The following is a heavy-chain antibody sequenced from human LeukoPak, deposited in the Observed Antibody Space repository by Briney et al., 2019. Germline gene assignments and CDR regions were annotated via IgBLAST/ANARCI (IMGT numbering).Heavy chain of an antibody. D-gene: IGHD6-13*01. V-gene: IGHV3-30*19. CDR2: IQYDGARK. CDR1: GFTFSSYG. J-gene: IGHJ4*02. CDR3: ARSRESREAAQPDY. Sequence: PGRSLRLSCAASGFTFSSYGMHWVRQAPGKGLEWVAFIQYDGARKYYVDSVRDRFTISRDNTKNTLYLQMNSLRAEDTAVYYCARSRESREAAQPDYWGQGTLVTVSS.